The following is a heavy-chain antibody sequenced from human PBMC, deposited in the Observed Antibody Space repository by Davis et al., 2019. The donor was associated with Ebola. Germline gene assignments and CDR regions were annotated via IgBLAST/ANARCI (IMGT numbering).Heavy chain of an antibody. V-gene: IGHV2-70*01. CDR3: AREGPQGYYYDSSGFDY. CDR2: IDWDDDK. CDR1: GFSLSSRGMS. J-gene: IGHJ4*02. D-gene: IGHD3-22*01. Sequence: SGPTLVTPTQTLTLTCTFSGFSLSSRGMSVSWIRQPPGTALEWLALIDWDDDKYYSTSLKTRLTISKDTSKSQVVLTMTNMDPVDTATYYCAREGPQGYYYDSSGFDYWGQGTLVTVSS.